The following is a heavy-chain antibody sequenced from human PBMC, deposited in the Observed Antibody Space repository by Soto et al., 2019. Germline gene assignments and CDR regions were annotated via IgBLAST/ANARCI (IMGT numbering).Heavy chain of an antibody. D-gene: IGHD3-22*01. J-gene: IGHJ4*02. CDR3: AHRLYYYDSSGYYSYFDY. V-gene: IGHV2-5*01. CDR1: GFSLSTSGVG. CDR2: IYWNDDK. Sequence: QITLKESGPTLVKPTQTLTLTCTFSGFSLSTSGVGVGWIRQPPGKALEWLALIYWNDDKRYSPSLKSRLTITQDASKNQVVLTMTNMDPVDTATYYCAHRLYYYDSSGYYSYFDYWGQGTLVAVSS.